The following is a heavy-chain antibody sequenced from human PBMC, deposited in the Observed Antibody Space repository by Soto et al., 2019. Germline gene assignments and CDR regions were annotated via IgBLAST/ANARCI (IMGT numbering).Heavy chain of an antibody. Sequence: QVQLQESGPGLVKPSDTLSLTCAVSGFSISSSSWWGWIRQPPGKGLGWIGYMSHSGLTYYNPSLESRVTMSLDTSRNLFSLRLTSVTADDTALYFCAKLRDGNWFDPWGQGTLVTVSS. CDR3: AKLRDGNWFDP. D-gene: IGHD1-7*01. CDR2: MSHSGLT. V-gene: IGHV4-28*01. CDR1: GFSISSSSW. J-gene: IGHJ5*02.